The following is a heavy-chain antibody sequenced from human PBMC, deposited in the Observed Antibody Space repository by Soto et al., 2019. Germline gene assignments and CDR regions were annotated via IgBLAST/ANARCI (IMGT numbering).Heavy chain of an antibody. Sequence: QVHLVQSGTEVKEPGASVKVSCKASASTFTGYTINWVRQAPGQGLEWMGWISTFNGNTKYAGNFEGRVTMTTNTSTTTAYMELTSLTVADPAVYFCARGTVTSGRWFGPWGQGTLVSVSS. D-gene: IGHD4-17*01. CDR2: ISTFNGNT. CDR1: ASTFTGYT. J-gene: IGHJ5*02. V-gene: IGHV1-18*04. CDR3: ARGTVTSGRWFGP.